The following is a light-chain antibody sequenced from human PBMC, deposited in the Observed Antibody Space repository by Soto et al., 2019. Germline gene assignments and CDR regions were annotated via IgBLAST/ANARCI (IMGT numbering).Light chain of an antibody. J-gene: IGLJ2*01. CDR3: SSYTSSSTVV. CDR1: SSNVGGYNY. Sequence: QSALTQPASVSGSPGQSITVSCSATSSNVGGYNYVSWYQQRPGKAPKLMIYDVSNRPSGVSNRFSGSKSGNTASLNISGLQAEDEADYYCSSYTSSSTVVFGGGTKLTVL. V-gene: IGLV2-14*01. CDR2: DVS.